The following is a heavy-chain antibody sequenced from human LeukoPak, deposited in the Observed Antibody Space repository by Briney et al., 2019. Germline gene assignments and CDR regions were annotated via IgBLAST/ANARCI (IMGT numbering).Heavy chain of an antibody. CDR2: IYYSGRT. CDR1: GGSISSSSYY. CDR3: ASPVGEVHDAFDM. V-gene: IGHV4-39*01. D-gene: IGHD1-26*01. Sequence: SETLSLTCTVSGGSISSSSYYWGWIRQPPGKGLEWIGSIYYSGRTYYNPSLKSRVTISVDTSKNQFSLKLSYVTAADTAVYYCASPVGEVHDAFDMWGQGTMVRVFS. J-gene: IGHJ3*02.